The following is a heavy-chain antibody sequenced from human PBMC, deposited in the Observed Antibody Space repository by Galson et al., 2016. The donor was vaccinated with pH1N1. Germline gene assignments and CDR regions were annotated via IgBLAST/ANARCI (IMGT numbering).Heavy chain of an antibody. CDR3: ARDRSVYYYYGMDA. D-gene: IGHD3-3*01. Sequence: SVKVSCKASGGIFASYAISWVRQAPGQGLEWMGGINFIFGTASYAQNRQGRVTITADKSTTTAYIELSILRSEDTAVYYCARDRSVYYYYGMDAWGQGTTVTVSS. V-gene: IGHV1-69*06. J-gene: IGHJ6*02. CDR2: INFIFGTA. CDR1: GGIFASYA.